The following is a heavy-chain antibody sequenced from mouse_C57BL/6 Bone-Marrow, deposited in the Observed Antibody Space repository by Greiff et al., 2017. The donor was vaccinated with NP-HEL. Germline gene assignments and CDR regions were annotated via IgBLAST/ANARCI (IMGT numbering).Heavy chain of an antibody. CDR2: IDPENGDT. J-gene: IGHJ2*01. V-gene: IGHV14-4*01. Sequence: EVQRVESGAELVRPGASVKLSCTASGFNIKDDYMHWVKQRPEQGLEWIGWIDPENGDTEYASKFQGKATITADTSSNTAYLQLSSLTSEDTAVYYCTTPIYYGGYWGQGTTLTVSS. CDR3: TTPIYYGGY. D-gene: IGHD2-1*01. CDR1: GFNIKDDY.